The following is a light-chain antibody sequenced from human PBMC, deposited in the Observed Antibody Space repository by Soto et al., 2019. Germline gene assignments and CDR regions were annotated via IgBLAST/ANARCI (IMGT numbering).Light chain of an antibody. CDR2: DAS. Sequence: EIVMTQSPTILSVSPGERATLSCRASQSVSSYLAWYQQKPGQAPRLLIYDASNRATGIPARFSGSGSGTDFTLTISSLEPEEFAVYYCQQRSNWPRTVGQGTKVDIK. V-gene: IGKV3-11*01. CDR3: QQRSNWPRT. J-gene: IGKJ1*01. CDR1: QSVSSY.